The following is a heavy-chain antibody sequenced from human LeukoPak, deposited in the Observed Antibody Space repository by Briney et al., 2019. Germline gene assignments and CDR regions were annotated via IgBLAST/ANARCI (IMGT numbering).Heavy chain of an antibody. CDR1: GYSFTSYW. J-gene: IGHJ3*02. V-gene: IGHV5-51*01. CDR2: IYPGDSDT. D-gene: IGHD1-26*01. Sequence: GESLKISCKGSGYSFTSYWIGWVRQMPGKGLEWMAIIYPGDSDTRYSPSFQGQVTVSADKSISTAYLQWSSLKASGTAMYYCTRRELDAFDIWGQGTMVTVSS. CDR3: TRRELDAFDI.